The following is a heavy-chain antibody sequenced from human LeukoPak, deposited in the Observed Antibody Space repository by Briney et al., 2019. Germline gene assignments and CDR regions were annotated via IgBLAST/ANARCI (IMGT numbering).Heavy chain of an antibody. Sequence: ASVKVSCKASGYTFTSYGISWVRQAPGQGLEWMGIINPSGGSTSYAQKFQGRVTMTRDMSTSTVYMELSSLRSEDTAVYYCARATDTAMVVFDYWGQGTLVTVSS. V-gene: IGHV1-46*01. D-gene: IGHD5-18*01. J-gene: IGHJ4*02. CDR2: INPSGGST. CDR1: GYTFTSYG. CDR3: ARATDTAMVVFDY.